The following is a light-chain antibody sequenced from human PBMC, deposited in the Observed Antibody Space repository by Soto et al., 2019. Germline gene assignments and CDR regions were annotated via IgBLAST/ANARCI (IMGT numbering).Light chain of an antibody. J-gene: IGKJ2*01. CDR3: QQSYSTPPYT. CDR1: QSISND. V-gene: IGKV1-39*01. Sequence: DIQMTQSPSSLSASVGDRVPITCRASQSISNDLYWYQQKPGKAPKLLIYAASSLQGGVPSRFSGSGSGTDCTLTISSLQPEDFATYYCQQSYSTPPYTFGQGTRLEIK. CDR2: AAS.